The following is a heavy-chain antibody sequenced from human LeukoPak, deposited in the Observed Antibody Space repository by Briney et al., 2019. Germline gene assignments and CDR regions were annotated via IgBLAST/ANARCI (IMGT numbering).Heavy chain of an antibody. CDR1: GYTFTGYY. CDR2: INPNSGGT. D-gene: IGHD1-26*01. J-gene: IGHJ4*02. CDR3: ARGSGSYFPYYFDY. V-gene: IGHV1-2*02. Sequence: ASVKVSCKASGYTFTGYYMHWVRQAPGQGLEWMGWINPNSGGTNYAQKFQGRVTMTRDTSISTAYMELSRLRSDDTAVYYCARGSGSYFPYYFDYWGQGTLVTVSS.